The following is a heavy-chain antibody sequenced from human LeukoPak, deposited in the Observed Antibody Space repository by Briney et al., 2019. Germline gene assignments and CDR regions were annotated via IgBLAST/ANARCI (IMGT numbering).Heavy chain of an antibody. CDR3: ARVGRVVATIWSLDY. CDR2: INPNSGGT. D-gene: IGHD5-12*01. CDR1: GYTFTGYY. J-gene: IGHJ4*02. V-gene: IGHV1-2*02. Sequence: GASVKVSCKASGYTFTGYYMHWVRQAPGQGLEWMGWINPNSGGTNYAQKFQGRVTMTRDTSISTAYMELSRLRSDDTAVYYCARVGRVVATIWSLDYWGQGTLVTVSS.